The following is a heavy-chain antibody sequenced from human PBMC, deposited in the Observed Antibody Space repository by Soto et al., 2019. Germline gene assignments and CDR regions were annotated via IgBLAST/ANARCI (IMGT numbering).Heavy chain of an antibody. CDR2: IIPIFGTA. CDR3: ASRAVVINAFDI. CDR1: GGTFSSYA. V-gene: IGHV1-69*13. J-gene: IGHJ3*02. D-gene: IGHD3-22*01. Sequence: ASVKVSCKASGGTFSSYAISWARQAPGQGLEWMGGIIPIFGTANYAQKFQGRVTITADESTSTAYMELSSLRSEDTAVYYCASRAVVINAFDIWGQGTMVTVSS.